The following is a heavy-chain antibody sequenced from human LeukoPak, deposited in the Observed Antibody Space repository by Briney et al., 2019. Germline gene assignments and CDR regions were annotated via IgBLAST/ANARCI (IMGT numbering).Heavy chain of an antibody. D-gene: IGHD6-13*01. J-gene: IGHJ4*02. CDR1: GGSISSSSYY. CDR2: IYYSGST. Sequence: PFETLSLTCTVSGGSISSSSYYWGCIRQPPGKGLEWIGSIYYSGSTYYNPSLKSRVTISVDTSKNQFSLKLSSVTAADTAVYYCARRHSSSWYEGYWGQGTLVTISS. V-gene: IGHV4-39*01. CDR3: ARRHSSSWYEGY.